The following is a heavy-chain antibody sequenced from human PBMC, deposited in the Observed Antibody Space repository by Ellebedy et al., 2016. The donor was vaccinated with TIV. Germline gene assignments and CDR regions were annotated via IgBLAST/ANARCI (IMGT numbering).Heavy chain of an antibody. CDR2: IWYDGSTK. V-gene: IGHV3-33*01. D-gene: IGHD1-26*01. J-gene: IGHJ4*02. CDR1: GFSFSANG. Sequence: PGGSLRLSCAASGFSFSANGMNWVRQAPGKGLEWVAIIWYDGSTKYYADSLKGRFTISRDNSKNTLYLQMNSLRADDTAVYYCARVGPPPYLGATDYWGPGTLVTVSS. CDR3: ARVGPPPYLGATDY.